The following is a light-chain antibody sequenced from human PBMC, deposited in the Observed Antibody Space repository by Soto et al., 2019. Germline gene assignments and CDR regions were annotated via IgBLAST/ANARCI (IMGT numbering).Light chain of an antibody. CDR2: GTS. Sequence: IVLAHAPDTMYWSPGERVILYCRADKSVSNTLLTWFQEKPGQAPRLVIFGTSNRAPGIPDRFIGSGSGTDFTLTISRLEPDDFAFYYWQHYGDSSWTFCQWTK. CDR3: QHYGDSSWT. CDR1: KSVSNTL. J-gene: IGKJ1*01. V-gene: IGKV3-20*01.